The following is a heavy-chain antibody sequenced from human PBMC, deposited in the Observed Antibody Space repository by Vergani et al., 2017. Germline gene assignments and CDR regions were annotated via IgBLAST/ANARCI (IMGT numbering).Heavy chain of an antibody. D-gene: IGHD4-17*01. V-gene: IGHV3-9*01. CDR2: ISWNSGSI. CDR3: AKDISMTTVTTGAFYI. J-gene: IGHJ3*02. CDR1: GFTFDDYA. Sequence: EVQLVESGGGLVQPGRSLRLSCAASGFTFDDYAMHWVRQAPGKGLEWVSGISWNSGSIGYADSVKGRFTISRDNAKNSLYLQMNSLRAEDTALYYCAKDISMTTVTTGAFYIWGQGTMVTVSS.